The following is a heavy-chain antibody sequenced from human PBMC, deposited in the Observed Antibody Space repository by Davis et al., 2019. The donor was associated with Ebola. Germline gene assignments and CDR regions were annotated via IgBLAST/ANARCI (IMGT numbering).Heavy chain of an antibody. Sequence: SETLSLTCTVSGGSISSGDYYWSWIRQPPGKGLEWIGYIYYSGSTYYNPSLKSRVTISVDTSKNQFSLKLSSVTAADTAVYYCARGSGIYGRGTYRLWDQGTMVTVSS. CDR3: ARGSGIYGRGTYRL. D-gene: IGHD4-17*01. V-gene: IGHV4-30-4*01. CDR1: GGSISSGDYY. CDR2: IYYSGST. J-gene: IGHJ3*01.